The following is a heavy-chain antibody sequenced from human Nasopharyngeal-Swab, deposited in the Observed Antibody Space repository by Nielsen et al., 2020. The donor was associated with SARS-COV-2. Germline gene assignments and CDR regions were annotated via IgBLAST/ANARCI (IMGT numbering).Heavy chain of an antibody. J-gene: IGHJ6*02. CDR2: ISYDGSKK. Sequence: GESLKFSCAASGFTFSSYAMHWVRKAPGKGLEWVAVISYDGSKKYYADSVKGRFTISRDNSKNTLYLQMNSLRAEDTAVYYCARDQGSSWYTYYYYYGMDVWGQGTTVTVSS. CDR3: ARDQGSSWYTYYYYYGMDV. CDR1: GFTFSSYA. V-gene: IGHV3-30-3*01. D-gene: IGHD6-13*01.